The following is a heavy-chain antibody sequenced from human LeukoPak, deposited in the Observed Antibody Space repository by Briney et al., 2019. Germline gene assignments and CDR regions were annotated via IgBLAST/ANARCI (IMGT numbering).Heavy chain of an antibody. CDR2: FDPEDGET. CDR1: GYTLTELS. CDR3: ATGSGYSYDFDY. Sequence: ASVKVSCKVSGYTLTELSMHWVRQAPGKRPERMGGFDPEDGETIYAQKFQGRVTMTEYTSTDTAYMELSSLKSEDTAVYYCATGSGYSYDFDYWGQGTLVTVSS. V-gene: IGHV1-24*01. D-gene: IGHD5-18*01. J-gene: IGHJ4*02.